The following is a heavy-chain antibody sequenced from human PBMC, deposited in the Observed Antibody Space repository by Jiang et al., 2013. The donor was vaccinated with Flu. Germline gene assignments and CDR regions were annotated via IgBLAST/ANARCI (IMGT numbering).Heavy chain of an antibody. CDR3: AKLFDWFDP. CDR2: ISYDGSNK. CDR1: GFTFSSYG. J-gene: IGHJ5*02. Sequence: GGGVVQPGRSLRLSCAASGFTFSSYGMHWVRQAPGKGLEWVAVISYDGSNKYYADSVKGRFTISRDNSKNTLYLQMNSLRAEDTAVYYCAKLFDWFDPWGQGTLVTVSS. V-gene: IGHV3-30*18. D-gene: IGHD2-21*01.